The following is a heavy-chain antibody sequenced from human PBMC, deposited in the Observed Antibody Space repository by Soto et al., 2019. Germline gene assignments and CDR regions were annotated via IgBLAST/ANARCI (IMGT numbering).Heavy chain of an antibody. Sequence: QVQLVQSGAEVKKPGSSVKVSCKASGGTFSSYTISWVLQAPGQGLEWMGRIIPILGIANYAQKFQGRVTITADKSTSTAYMELSSLRSEDTAVYYCASERDSYNYGIGAFDIWGQGTMVTVSS. D-gene: IGHD5-12*01. J-gene: IGHJ3*02. CDR3: ASERDSYNYGIGAFDI. CDR2: IIPILGIA. V-gene: IGHV1-69*02. CDR1: GGTFSSYT.